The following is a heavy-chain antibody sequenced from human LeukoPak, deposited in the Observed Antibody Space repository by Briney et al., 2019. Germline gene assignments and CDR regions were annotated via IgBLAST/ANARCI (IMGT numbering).Heavy chain of an antibody. CDR1: GDTFSGYA. J-gene: IGHJ4*02. CDR3: AVSKVEMATSYYFDY. Sequence: SVKVSCKASGDTFSGYAISWVRQAPGQGLEWMGGIIPIFGTANYAQKFQGRVTITADESTSAAYMELSSLRSEDTAVYYCAVSKVEMATSYYFDYWGQGTLVTVSS. V-gene: IGHV1-69*01. D-gene: IGHD5-24*01. CDR2: IIPIFGTA.